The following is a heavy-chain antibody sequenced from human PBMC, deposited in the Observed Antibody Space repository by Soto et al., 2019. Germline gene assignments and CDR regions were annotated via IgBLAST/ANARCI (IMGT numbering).Heavy chain of an antibody. CDR3: AREGVAPYYYYGMDV. Sequence: VASVKVSCKASGYTFTRSGISWVRQASGQGLEWMGWISTYNGDTNYAQTFQGRVTMTTDTSTSTVHMEVRSLRSDDTAVYYCAREGVAPYYYYGMDVWGQGTPVTVSS. CDR1: GYTFTRSG. J-gene: IGHJ6*02. CDR2: ISTYNGDT. D-gene: IGHD5-12*01. V-gene: IGHV1-18*01.